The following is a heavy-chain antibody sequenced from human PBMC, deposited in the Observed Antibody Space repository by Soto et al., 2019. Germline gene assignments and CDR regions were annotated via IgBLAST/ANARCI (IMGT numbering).Heavy chain of an antibody. J-gene: IGHJ6*02. D-gene: IGHD3-3*01. CDR3: ARDVTDFWSGHEGMDV. V-gene: IGHV4-61*01. Sequence: PSETLSLTCTVSGGSVSSGSYYWSWIRQPPGKGLEWIGYIYYSGSTNYNPSLKSRVTISVDTSKNQFSLKLSSVTAADTAVYYCARDVTDFWSGHEGMDVWGQGTTVTVSS. CDR1: GGSVSSGSYY. CDR2: IYYSGST.